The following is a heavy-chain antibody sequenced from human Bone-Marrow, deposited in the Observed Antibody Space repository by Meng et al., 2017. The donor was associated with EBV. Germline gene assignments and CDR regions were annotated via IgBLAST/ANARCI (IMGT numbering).Heavy chain of an antibody. J-gene: IGHJ4*02. V-gene: IGHV4-4*02. CDR3: AREGGFYSSSPDY. CDR2: IYHSGST. CDR1: GDSISSLNW. D-gene: IGHD6-6*01. Sequence: VQLQVSVPGLVTRSQTLSLTCTGSGDSISSLNWLSWVRQSQGRGLGGIGEIYHSGSTNYNPSLKSRVTISVDEPKNQFSLKLTSVTAADTAVYYCAREGGFYSSSPDYWGPGTLVTVSS.